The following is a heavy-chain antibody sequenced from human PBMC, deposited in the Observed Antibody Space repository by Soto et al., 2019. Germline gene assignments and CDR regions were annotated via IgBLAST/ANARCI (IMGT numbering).Heavy chain of an antibody. Sequence: EVQLVESGGGLVQPGGSLRISCAVSGFTFSSFWMSWVRQAPGKGLEWVSTIKEDGSDKYYVDSVKGRFTISRDNAENSLYLHMNSLSAEDKAVYFCARDVGYDYVNWGQGTLVTVSS. J-gene: IGHJ4*02. D-gene: IGHD5-12*01. V-gene: IGHV3-7*01. CDR1: GFTFSSFW. CDR2: IKEDGSDK. CDR3: ARDVGYDYVN.